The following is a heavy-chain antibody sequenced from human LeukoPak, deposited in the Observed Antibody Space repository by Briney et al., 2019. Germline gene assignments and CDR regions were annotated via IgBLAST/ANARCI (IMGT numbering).Heavy chain of an antibody. V-gene: IGHV3-7*01. CDR3: TRFSRGAESH. D-gene: IGHD1-14*01. CDR2: IRPDASEK. CDR1: GFTFSYYW. J-gene: IGHJ4*02. Sequence: GGSLRLSCTASGFTFSYYWMSWVRQTPEKGLEWLANIRPDASEKQYVDSVKGRFFISRDNAQNSVYLQINSLRVEDTGLYYCTRFSRGAESHWGRGTLVTVSS.